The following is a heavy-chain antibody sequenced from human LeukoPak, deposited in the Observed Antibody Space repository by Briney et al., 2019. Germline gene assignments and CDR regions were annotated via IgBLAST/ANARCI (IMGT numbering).Heavy chain of an antibody. J-gene: IGHJ3*02. CDR1: GFIFSNYA. CDR3: AREIFTGSYPDAFDI. Sequence: PGGSLRLSCAASGFIFSNYAMSWVRQAPGKGLEWVSTIYDSGSRTYYADSVKGQFTISRDNSRSTLFLEMNSLGAEDTAVHYCAREIFTGSYPDAFDIWGRGTLVTVSS. CDR2: IYDSGSRT. D-gene: IGHD3-9*01. V-gene: IGHV3-23*05.